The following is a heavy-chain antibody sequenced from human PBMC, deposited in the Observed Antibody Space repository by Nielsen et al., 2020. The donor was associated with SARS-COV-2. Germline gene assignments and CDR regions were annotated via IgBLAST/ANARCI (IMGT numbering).Heavy chain of an antibody. D-gene: IGHD3-3*01. Sequence: ASVKVSCKASGYTFTSYGISWVRQAPGHGLEWMGWISAYNGNTNYAQKLQGRVTMTTDTSTSTAYMELRSLRSDDTAVYYCARELSEWSVDGMDVWGQGTTVTVSS. CDR3: ARELSEWSVDGMDV. V-gene: IGHV1-18*01. CDR2: ISAYNGNT. CDR1: GYTFTSYG. J-gene: IGHJ6*02.